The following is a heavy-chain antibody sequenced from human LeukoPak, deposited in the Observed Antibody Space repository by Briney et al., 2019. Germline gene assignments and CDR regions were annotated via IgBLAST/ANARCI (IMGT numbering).Heavy chain of an antibody. CDR3: ATVGRAARPGY. V-gene: IGHV3-48*03. Sequence: PGGSLRLSCAASGFTFSNYEMNWVRQAPGKGLEWVSYISNGGGSIYYADFVKGRFTISRDNAKNSLYLQMNSLRAEDMAVYYCATVGRAARPGYWGQGILVTASS. D-gene: IGHD6-6*01. CDR2: ISNGGGSI. CDR1: GFTFSNYE. J-gene: IGHJ4*02.